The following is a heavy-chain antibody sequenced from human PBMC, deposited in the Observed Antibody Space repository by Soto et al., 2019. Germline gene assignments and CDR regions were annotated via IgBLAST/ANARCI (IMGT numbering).Heavy chain of an antibody. CDR3: ARVEAYYYDSSGPKDAFDI. CDR2: IWYDGSNK. Sequence: PGGSLRLSCAASGFTFSSYGMHWVRQAPGKGLEWVAVIWYDGSNKYYADSVKGRFTISRDNSKNTLYLQMNSLRAEDTAVYYCARVEAYYYDSSGPKDAFDIWGQGTMVTVSS. CDR1: GFTFSSYG. V-gene: IGHV3-33*01. J-gene: IGHJ3*02. D-gene: IGHD3-22*01.